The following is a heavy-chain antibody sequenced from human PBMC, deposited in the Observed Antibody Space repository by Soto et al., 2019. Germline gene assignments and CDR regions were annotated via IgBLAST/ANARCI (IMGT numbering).Heavy chain of an antibody. CDR1: GFTFSSYA. Sequence: EVQLLESGGGLVQPGGSLRLSCAASGFTFSSYAMSWVRQAPGKGLEWVSAISGSGGSTYYADSVKGRFTISRDNSKNTLYLQMNSLRAEDTAVYYCATYGGAIYGSGSYWYFDYWGQGTLVTVSS. V-gene: IGHV3-23*01. CDR3: ATYGGAIYGSGSYWYFDY. D-gene: IGHD3-10*01. J-gene: IGHJ4*02. CDR2: ISGSGGST.